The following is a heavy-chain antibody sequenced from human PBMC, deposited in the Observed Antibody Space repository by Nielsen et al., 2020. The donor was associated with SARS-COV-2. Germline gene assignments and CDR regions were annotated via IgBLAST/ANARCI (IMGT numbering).Heavy chain of an antibody. CDR3: AREHSSGWYFDY. CDR2: ISGSGGST. Sequence: GESLKISCAASGFTFSSYAMSWVRQAPGKGLEWVSAISGSGGSTYYADSVKGRFTISRDNSKNTLYLQMNSLRAEDTAVYYCAREHSSGWYFDYWGQGTLVTVSS. V-gene: IGHV3-23*01. J-gene: IGHJ4*02. CDR1: GFTFSSYA. D-gene: IGHD6-19*01.